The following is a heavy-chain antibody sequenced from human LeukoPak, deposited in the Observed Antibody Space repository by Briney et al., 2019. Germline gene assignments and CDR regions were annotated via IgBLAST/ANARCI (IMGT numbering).Heavy chain of an antibody. D-gene: IGHD6-13*01. CDR2: IIPILGIA. V-gene: IGHV1-69*04. CDR1: GYTFTGYY. Sequence: ASVKVSCKASGYTFTGYYMHWVRQAPGQGLEWMGRIIPILGIANYAQKFQGRVTITADKSTSTAYMELSSLRSEDTAVYYCARDRSSSWVYYFDYWGQGTLVTVSS. J-gene: IGHJ4*02. CDR3: ARDRSSSWVYYFDY.